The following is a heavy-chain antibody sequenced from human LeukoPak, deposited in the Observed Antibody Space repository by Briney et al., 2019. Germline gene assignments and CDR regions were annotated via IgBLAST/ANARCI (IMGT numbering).Heavy chain of an antibody. CDR3: ARDGGLNANFDY. CDR1: GFTFRNYS. D-gene: IGHD2-15*01. J-gene: IGHJ4*02. CDR2: TKPDGSAE. V-gene: IGHV3-7*01. Sequence: SGGSLRLSCAASGFTFRNYSMGWVRQAPGKGLEWVANTKPDGSAEYYADPVRGRFTTSRDNANNLLYLQMNRLRAEDTAVYYCARDGGLNANFDYWGQGTLVTVSS.